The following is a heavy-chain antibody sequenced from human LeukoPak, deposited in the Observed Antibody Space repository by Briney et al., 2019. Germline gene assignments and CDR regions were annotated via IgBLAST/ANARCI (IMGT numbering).Heavy chain of an antibody. D-gene: IGHD4-23*01. CDR1: GGTFNTYA. CDR3: ARDAQWELRALDV. V-gene: IGHV1-69*04. J-gene: IGHJ3*01. CDR2: IIPIFDRP. Sequence: SVKVSCKGSGGTFNTYAISWVRQAPGQGLEWMGTIIPIFDRPNYAQKFEGRVTITADKSTNTTYMEISSLTSDDTAVYYCARDAQWELRALDVWGRGTMVIVSS.